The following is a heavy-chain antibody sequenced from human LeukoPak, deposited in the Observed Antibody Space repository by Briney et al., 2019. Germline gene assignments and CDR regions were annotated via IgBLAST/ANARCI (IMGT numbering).Heavy chain of an antibody. CDR2: INPSGGST. V-gene: IGHV1-46*01. CDR3: ARSIYSSPRGGFDP. D-gene: IGHD6-13*01. Sequence: GASVTVSCKASGYTFTSYYMHWVRQAPGQGLEWMGIINPSGGSTSYPQKFQGRVTITRDMSTSTVDMALRRLRSEDTAVYYGARSIYSSPRGGFDPWGQGTLVTVSS. CDR1: GYTFTSYY. J-gene: IGHJ5*02.